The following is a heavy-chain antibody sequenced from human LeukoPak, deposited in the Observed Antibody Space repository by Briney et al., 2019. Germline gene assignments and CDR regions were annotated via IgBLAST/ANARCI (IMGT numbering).Heavy chain of an antibody. V-gene: IGHV1-2*02. J-gene: IGHJ6*03. CDR1: GYTFTDYY. D-gene: IGHD3-10*01. CDR3: ARCHGSYYYYMDV. CDR2: INANSGGT. Sequence: VASVRVSCKASGYTFTDYYIRWVRQAPGQGGEWMGWINANSGGTNYAQKLQGRVTITRDTSTSTAYMELRRLRSDDTAVYHCARCHGSYYYYMDVWGKASTLTVPS.